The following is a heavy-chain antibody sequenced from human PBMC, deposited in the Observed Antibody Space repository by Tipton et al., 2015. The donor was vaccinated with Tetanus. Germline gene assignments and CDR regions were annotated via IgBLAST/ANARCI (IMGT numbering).Heavy chain of an antibody. V-gene: IGHV1-2*06. CDR2: INPHSGDT. J-gene: IGHJ4*02. CDR1: GYTLTDYY. D-gene: IGHD2-15*01. CDR3: ARGGTYCSGGSCNPDY. Sequence: QLVQSGAEVKKPGASVKVSCKASGYTLTDYYLHWVRQAPGQGLEWMGRINPHSGDTSYPQKFQGRVTMTRDTSITTAYLELNRVRSDDAAVYYCARGGTYCSGGSCNPDYWGQGSLVTVSS.